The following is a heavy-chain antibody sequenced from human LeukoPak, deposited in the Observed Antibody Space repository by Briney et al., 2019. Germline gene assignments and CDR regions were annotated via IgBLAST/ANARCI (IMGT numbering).Heavy chain of an antibody. V-gene: IGHV4-34*01. J-gene: IGHJ4*02. CDR2: INHSGST. D-gene: IGHD3-10*01. CDR1: GGSFSGYY. CDR3: ARVYPYYYGSAGFDY. Sequence: SATLSLTCAAYGGSFSGYYWSWIRQPPGKGLEWIGEINHSGSTNYNPSLKSRVTISVDTSKNQFSLKLSSVTAADTAVYYCARVYPYYYGSAGFDYWGQGTLVTVSS.